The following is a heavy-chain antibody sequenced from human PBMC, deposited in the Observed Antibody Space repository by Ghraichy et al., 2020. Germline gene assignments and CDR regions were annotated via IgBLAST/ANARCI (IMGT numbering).Heavy chain of an antibody. CDR1: GFTFSSYW. V-gene: IGHV3-7*01. CDR3: ARADIVVVPAAILSFSFKKGSQRKMNWYFDL. J-gene: IGHJ2*01. CDR2: IKQDGSEK. D-gene: IGHD2-2*01. Sequence: GGSLRLSCAASGFTFSSYWMSWVRQAPGKGLEWVANIKQDGSEKYYVDSVKGRFTISRDNAKNSLYLQMNSLRAEDTAVYYCARADIVVVPAAILSFSFKKGSQRKMNWYFDLWGRGTLVTVSS.